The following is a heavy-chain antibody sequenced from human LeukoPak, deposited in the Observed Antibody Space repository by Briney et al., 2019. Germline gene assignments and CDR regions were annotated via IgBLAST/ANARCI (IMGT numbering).Heavy chain of an antibody. J-gene: IGHJ4*02. CDR1: GFSFSNHG. V-gene: IGHV3-33*01. Sequence: GGSLRLSCAASGFSFSNHGMHWVRQAPGKRLEWVAVIWDDGNNKRYANSVNGRFTISRDNSENTLYLQMNGLTAEDTAMYYCARGDYYDSSGYYRPNNFDYWGQGTLVTVSS. CDR2: IWDDGNNK. D-gene: IGHD3-22*01. CDR3: ARGDYYDSSGYYRPNNFDY.